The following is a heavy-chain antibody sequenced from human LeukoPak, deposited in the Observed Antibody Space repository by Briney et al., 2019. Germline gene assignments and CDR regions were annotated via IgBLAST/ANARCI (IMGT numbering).Heavy chain of an antibody. CDR1: GGSISSHF. D-gene: IGHD3-16*01. CDR2: VSKSGST. V-gene: IGHV4-4*08. CDR3: ARDDYGVFDAFDV. J-gene: IGHJ3*01. Sequence: ASETLSLTCTVSGGSISSHFWTWIRQAPGKRLEWPGYVSKSGSTNYNPSLQSRITISLDTSKNQFSLILTSVTAADTAVYFCARDDYGVFDAFDVWGQGTVVTVSS.